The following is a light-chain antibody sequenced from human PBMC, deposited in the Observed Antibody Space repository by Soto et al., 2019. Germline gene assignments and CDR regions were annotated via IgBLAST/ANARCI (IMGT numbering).Light chain of an antibody. V-gene: IGKV1-5*03. CDR1: QTISSW. J-gene: IGKJ1*01. CDR2: KAS. CDR3: QHYNSYSEA. Sequence: DIQMTQSPSTLSGSVGDRVTITCRASQTISSWLAWYQQKTGKAPKLLIYKASTLQSGVPSRFSGSGSGTEFTLTISSLQPDDFATYYCQHYNSYSEAFGQGTKV.